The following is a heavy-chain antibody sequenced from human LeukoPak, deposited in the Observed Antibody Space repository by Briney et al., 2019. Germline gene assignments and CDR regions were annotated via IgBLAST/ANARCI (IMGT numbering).Heavy chain of an antibody. V-gene: IGHV3-48*01. CDR2: ISSSSNPI. J-gene: IGHJ4*02. D-gene: IGHD2/OR15-2a*01. CDR3: ARAESGSEDFDY. CDR1: GFIFSSYG. Sequence: GGSLRLSCAASGFIFSSYGMIWVRQVPGKGLEWISYISSSSNPIYYADSVKGRFTISRDNAKNSLYLQLSSLRAEDTAVYYCARAESGSEDFDYWGQGTLVTVSS.